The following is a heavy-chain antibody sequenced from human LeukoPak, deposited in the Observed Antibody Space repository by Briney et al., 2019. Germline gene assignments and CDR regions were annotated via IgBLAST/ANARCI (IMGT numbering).Heavy chain of an antibody. D-gene: IGHD2-2*01. J-gene: IGHJ4*02. CDR3: AREERAQTSCHFDY. CDR2: INPNSGGT. CDR1: GYTFTGYY. V-gene: IGHV1-2*02. Sequence: GASVKVSRKASGYTFTGYYMHWVRQAPGQGLEWMGWINPNSGGTNYAQKFQGRVTMTRDTSISTAYMELSRLRSDDTAVYYCAREERAQTSCHFDYWGQGTLVTVSS.